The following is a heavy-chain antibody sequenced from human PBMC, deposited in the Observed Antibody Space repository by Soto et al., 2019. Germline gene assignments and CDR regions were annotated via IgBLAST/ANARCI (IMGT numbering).Heavy chain of an antibody. Sequence: LRLSCAASGFTFSSYSMNWVRQAPGKGLEWVSSISSSSSYIYYADSVKGRFTISRDNAKNSLYLQMNSLRAEDTAVYYCARDIVVVVAATRRGGYGMDVWGQGTTVTVSS. V-gene: IGHV3-21*01. D-gene: IGHD2-15*01. CDR2: ISSSSSYI. J-gene: IGHJ6*02. CDR3: ARDIVVVVAATRRGGYGMDV. CDR1: GFTFSSYS.